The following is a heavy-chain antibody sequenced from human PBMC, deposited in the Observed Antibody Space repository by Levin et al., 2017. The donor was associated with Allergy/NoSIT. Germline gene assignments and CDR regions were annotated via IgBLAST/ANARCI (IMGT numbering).Heavy chain of an antibody. J-gene: IGHJ3*02. Sequence: GGSLRLSCKASGGTFSSYAISWVRQAPGQGLEWMGGIIPIFGTANYAQKFQGRVTITADESTSTAYMELSSLRSEDTAVYYCARVQYSCSGGSCYPVPAGAFDIWGQGTMVAVSS. CDR1: GGTFSSYA. D-gene: IGHD2-15*01. V-gene: IGHV1-69*01. CDR2: IIPIFGTA. CDR3: ARVQYSCSGGSCYPVPAGAFDI.